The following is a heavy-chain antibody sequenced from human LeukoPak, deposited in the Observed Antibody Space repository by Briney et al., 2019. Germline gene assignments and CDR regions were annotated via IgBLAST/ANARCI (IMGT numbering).Heavy chain of an antibody. CDR3: ARVSSGSTSWEYYYYYYMDV. V-gene: IGHV3-7*01. CDR2: IIQDGSEK. Sequence: GGSLRLSCAASRFTLSSYWMSWVRQAPGKGLEWVAHIIQDGSEKYYVDSVKGRFTISRDNAKNSLYLQMNSLRAEDTAVYYCARVSSGSTSWEYYYYYYMDVWGKGTTVTVSS. CDR1: RFTLSSYW. J-gene: IGHJ6*03. D-gene: IGHD2-2*01.